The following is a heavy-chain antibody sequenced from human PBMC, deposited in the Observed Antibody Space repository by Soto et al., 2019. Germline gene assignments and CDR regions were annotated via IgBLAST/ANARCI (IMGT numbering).Heavy chain of an antibody. CDR3: ARGRSNDYFDY. J-gene: IGHJ4*02. CDR1: GFTFSGYW. V-gene: IGHV3-7*04. CDR2: IKQDGTDK. Sequence: PGGSLRLSCAAPGFTFSGYWVSWGRQAPGRGLEWVANIKQDGTDKYYVDSVKGRFTMSRDNAKNSLYLQMNSLRAEDTAVYYCARGRSNDYFDYWGQGTLVTVSS. D-gene: IGHD2-15*01.